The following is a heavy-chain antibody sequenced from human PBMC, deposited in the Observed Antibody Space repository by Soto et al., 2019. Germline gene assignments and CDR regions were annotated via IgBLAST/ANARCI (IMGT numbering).Heavy chain of an antibody. CDR1: GGTFSSYA. Sequence: SVKVSCKASGGTFSSYAISWVRQAPVQGLEWMGGIIPIFGTANSAQNFQGRVTSTADESTSTSYMELSSLRSEDTAVYYCARVRGLVYYGMDVWGQGTTVTVSS. V-gene: IGHV1-69*13. D-gene: IGHD3-10*01. J-gene: IGHJ6*02. CDR3: ARVRGLVYYGMDV. CDR2: IIPIFGTA.